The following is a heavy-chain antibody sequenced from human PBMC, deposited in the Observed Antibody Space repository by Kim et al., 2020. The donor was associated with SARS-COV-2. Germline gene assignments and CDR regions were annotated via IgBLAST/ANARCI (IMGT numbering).Heavy chain of an antibody. Sequence: DSVKGRFTISRDNSKNSLYLQMNSLRTEDTALYYCAKDMRYYYGSGSPGTWGQGTMVTVSS. V-gene: IGHV3-43*01. D-gene: IGHD3-10*01. J-gene: IGHJ3*01. CDR3: AKDMRYYYGSGSPGT.